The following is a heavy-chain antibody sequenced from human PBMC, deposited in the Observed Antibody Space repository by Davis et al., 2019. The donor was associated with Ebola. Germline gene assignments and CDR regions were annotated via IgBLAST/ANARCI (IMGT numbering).Heavy chain of an antibody. V-gene: IGHV5-51*01. CDR3: ASQVAEDYFDY. Sequence: PGGSLRLSCKGSGYSFSNYWIAWVRQMPGKGLEWMGIIYPGDSDTRYSPSFQGQVTISADKSISTAYLQWSSLKASDTAMYYCASQVAEDYFDYWGQGTLVTVSS. CDR1: GYSFSNYW. CDR2: IYPGDSDT. J-gene: IGHJ4*02. D-gene: IGHD2-15*01.